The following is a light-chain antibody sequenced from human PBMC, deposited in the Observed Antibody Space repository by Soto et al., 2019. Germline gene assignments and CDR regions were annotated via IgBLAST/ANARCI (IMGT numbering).Light chain of an antibody. CDR1: SSNIGAGYD. V-gene: IGLV1-40*01. Sequence: QSVLTRTPSVSGAPGQRVTISCTGSSSNIGAGYDVHWYQQLPGTAPKLLIYGNSNRPSGVPDRFSGSKSGTSASLAITGLQAEDEADYYCQSYDCSHVVFGGGTKLTVL. CDR2: GNS. J-gene: IGLJ2*01. CDR3: QSYDCSHVV.